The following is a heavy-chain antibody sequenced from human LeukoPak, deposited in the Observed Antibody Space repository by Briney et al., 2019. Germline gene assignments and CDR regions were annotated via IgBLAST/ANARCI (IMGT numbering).Heavy chain of an antibody. CDR2: INHSGST. Sequence: SETLSLTCAVYGGSFSGYYWSWIRQPPGKGLEWIGEINHSGSTNYNPSLKSRVTISVDTSKNQFSLKLSSVTAADTAVYYCARPSSGYLPFDYWGQGTLVTASS. CDR1: GGSFSGYY. J-gene: IGHJ4*02. D-gene: IGHD3-22*01. CDR3: ARPSSGYLPFDY. V-gene: IGHV4-34*01.